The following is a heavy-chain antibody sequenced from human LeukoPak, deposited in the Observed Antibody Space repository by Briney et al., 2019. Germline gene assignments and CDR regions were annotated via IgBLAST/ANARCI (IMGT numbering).Heavy chain of an antibody. CDR1: GSLFADYW. D-gene: IGHD3/OR15-3a*01. J-gene: IGHJ4*02. CDR2: IYSGDSDT. CDR3: ARLKPGTMIC. V-gene: IGHV5-51*01. Sequence: LGESLKISCKGSGSLFADYWVGWVRQMPEKGLEWMGIIYSGDSDTRYSPSFQGQVTISADKSISTAYLQWSSLEASDTAMYYCARLKPGTMICWGQGTLVTVSS.